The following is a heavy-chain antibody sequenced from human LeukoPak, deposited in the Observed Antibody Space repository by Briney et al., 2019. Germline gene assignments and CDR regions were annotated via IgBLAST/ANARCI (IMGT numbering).Heavy chain of an antibody. V-gene: IGHV3-21*01. CDR1: GFTFSSYS. Sequence: GGSLRLSCAASGFTFSSYSMNWVRQAPGKGLEWVSSISSSSSYIYYADSVKGRFTTSRDNAKNSLYLQMNSLRAEDTAVYYCARGRNWNDVDWFDPWGQGTLVTVSS. CDR2: ISSSSSYI. J-gene: IGHJ5*02. CDR3: ARGRNWNDVDWFDP. D-gene: IGHD1-1*01.